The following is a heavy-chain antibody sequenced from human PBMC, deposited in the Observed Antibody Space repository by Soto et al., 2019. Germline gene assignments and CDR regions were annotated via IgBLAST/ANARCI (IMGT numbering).Heavy chain of an antibody. D-gene: IGHD6-19*01. CDR1: GYTFTSYD. CDR3: ARATWPVAGPYYYYYGMDV. Sequence: ASVKVSCKASGYTFTSYDINWVRQATGQGLEWMGWMNPNSGNTGYAQKFQGRVTMTRNTSISTAYMELSSLRSEDTAVYYCARATWPVAGPYYYYYGMDVRGQGTTVTVSS. J-gene: IGHJ6*02. CDR2: MNPNSGNT. V-gene: IGHV1-8*01.